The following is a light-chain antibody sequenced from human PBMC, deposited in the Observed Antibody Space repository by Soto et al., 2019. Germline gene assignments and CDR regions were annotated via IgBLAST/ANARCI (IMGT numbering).Light chain of an antibody. CDR1: SSNIGSIA. Sequence: QSVLTQPPSASGPPGQRVTISCSGSSSNIGSIAVNWYQQLPGTAPKLLIYTNDQRPSGVPDRFSGSKSGTSASLAIGGLQSEDEADYYCAAWDDSLNGWVFGGGTKVTVL. J-gene: IGLJ3*02. V-gene: IGLV1-44*01. CDR2: TND. CDR3: AAWDDSLNGWV.